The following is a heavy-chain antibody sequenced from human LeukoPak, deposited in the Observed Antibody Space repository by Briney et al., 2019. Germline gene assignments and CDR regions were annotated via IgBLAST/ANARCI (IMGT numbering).Heavy chain of an antibody. CDR3: ASRVLRFLEGGMDV. D-gene: IGHD3-3*01. CDR1: GYTFTNYG. CDR2: INTGNGNT. V-gene: IGHV1-3*04. J-gene: IGHJ6*02. Sequence: ASVKVSCKTSGYTFTNYGMHWVRQAPRQSLEWMGWINTGNGNTKSSQKFQDRVTLTRDTSASTAYMELSSLRSEDTAVYYCASRVLRFLEGGMDVWGQGTTVTVSS.